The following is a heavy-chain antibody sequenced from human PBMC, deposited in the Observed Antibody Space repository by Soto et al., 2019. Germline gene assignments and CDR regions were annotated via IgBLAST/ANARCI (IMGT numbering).Heavy chain of an antibody. CDR3: ARHKENWFDP. CDR2: IYYSGRT. CDR1: GGSISSYY. V-gene: IGHV4-59*08. J-gene: IGHJ5*02. Sequence: PSETLSLTCTVSGGSISSYYWSWIRQPPGKGLEWIGYIYYSGRTNYNPSLKSRVTISVDTSKNQFSLKLSSVTAADTAVYYCARHKENWFDPWGQGTLVTVSS.